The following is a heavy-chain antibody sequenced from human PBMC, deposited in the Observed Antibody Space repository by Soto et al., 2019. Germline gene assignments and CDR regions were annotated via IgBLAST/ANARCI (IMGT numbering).Heavy chain of an antibody. CDR3: ATIKAYYYYGMDV. J-gene: IGHJ6*02. V-gene: IGHV1-18*01. Sequence: GASVKVSCKASGYRFTSYGISWVRQAPGQGLEWMGWISAYNGNTNYAQKLQGRVTMTTDTSTSTAYMELRSLRSDDTAVYYCATIKAYYYYGMDVWGQGTTVTVSS. CDR1: GYRFTSYG. CDR2: ISAYNGNT.